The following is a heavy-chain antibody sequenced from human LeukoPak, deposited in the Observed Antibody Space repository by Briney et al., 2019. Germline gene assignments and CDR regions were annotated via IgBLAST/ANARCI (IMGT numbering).Heavy chain of an antibody. Sequence: ASVKVSCKASGYTFTSYAMHWVRQAPGQRLEWMGWINAGNGNTKYSQKFQGRVTITRGTSASTAYMELSSLRSEDTAVYYCARGIIYYYDSSGYYLVPNDDAFDIWGQGTMVTVSS. CDR3: ARGIIYYYDSSGYYLVPNDDAFDI. J-gene: IGHJ3*02. V-gene: IGHV1-3*01. D-gene: IGHD3-22*01. CDR2: INAGNGNT. CDR1: GYTFTSYA.